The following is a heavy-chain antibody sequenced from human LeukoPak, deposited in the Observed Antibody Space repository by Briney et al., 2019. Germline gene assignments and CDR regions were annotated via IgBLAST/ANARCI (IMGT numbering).Heavy chain of an antibody. CDR1: GFTFSSYS. V-gene: IGHV3-21*01. CDR3: ARELETYYYDSSDRDWYFDL. J-gene: IGHJ2*01. D-gene: IGHD3-22*01. Sequence: GGSLRLSCAASGFTFSSYSMNWVRQAPGKGLEWVSSISSSSSYIYYADSVKGRFTISRDNAKNSLYLQMNSLRAEDTAVYYCARELETYYYDSSDRDWYFDLWGRGTLVTVSS. CDR2: ISSSSSYI.